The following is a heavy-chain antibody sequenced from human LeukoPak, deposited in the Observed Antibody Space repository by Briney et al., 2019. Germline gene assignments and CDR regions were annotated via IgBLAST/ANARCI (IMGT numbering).Heavy chain of an antibody. V-gene: IGHV4-4*09. Sequence: SETLSLTCTVSGVSITTYYWSWVRQPPGKGLEWFGFIYHSGNTNYSPSLKSRVTMSVDTSKSQFSLRLGSVTAADTAVYYCATMTRRGQYYFDNWGQGTLVTVSS. CDR3: ATMTRRGQYYFDN. CDR2: IYHSGNT. J-gene: IGHJ4*02. CDR1: GVSITTYY. D-gene: IGHD3-22*01.